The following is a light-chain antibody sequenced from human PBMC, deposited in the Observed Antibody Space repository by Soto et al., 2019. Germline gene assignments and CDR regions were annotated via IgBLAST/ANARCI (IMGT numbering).Light chain of an antibody. CDR2: EGS. CDR3: SSYTTSSPLEV. V-gene: IGLV2-14*01. CDR1: TSDVGGYSF. J-gene: IGLJ3*02. Sequence: QSVLTQPASVSGSPGQSITISCTGTTSDVGGYSFVSWYQLHPGKAPKLMIYEGSKRPSGISNRFSGSKSGNTASLTISGLQAEDEADYYCSSYTTSSPLEVFGGGTKLTVL.